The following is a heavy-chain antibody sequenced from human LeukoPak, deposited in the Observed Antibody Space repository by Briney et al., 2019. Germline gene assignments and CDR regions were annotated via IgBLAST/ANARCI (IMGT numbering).Heavy chain of an antibody. V-gene: IGHV3-74*01. D-gene: IGHD6-6*01. CDR2: IKSDGST. CDR3: AKVYKAARPHWFDP. Sequence: GGSLRLSCAASGLTLSSYWMHWVRQAPGKGLVWVSRIKSDGSTNYADSVKGRFTISRDNAKNTLYLQMNSLRVEDTAVYYCAKVYKAARPHWFDPWGQGTLVTVSS. J-gene: IGHJ5*02. CDR1: GLTLSSYW.